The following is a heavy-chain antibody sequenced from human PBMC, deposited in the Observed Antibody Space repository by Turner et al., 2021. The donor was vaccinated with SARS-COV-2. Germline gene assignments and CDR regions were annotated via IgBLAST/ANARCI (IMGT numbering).Heavy chain of an antibody. CDR2: IYYSGST. V-gene: IGHV4-59*01. CDR1: GGSISSYY. J-gene: IGHJ4*02. D-gene: IGHD5-12*01. Sequence: QVQLHESGPGLVEPSETLSLTCTVSGGSISSYYWSWIRQPPGKGLGWIGYIYYSGSTNYNPSLKSRVTISIDTSKNQFSLKLSSVTAADTAVYYCARTDGYNYDYWGQGTLVTVSS. CDR3: ARTDGYNYDY.